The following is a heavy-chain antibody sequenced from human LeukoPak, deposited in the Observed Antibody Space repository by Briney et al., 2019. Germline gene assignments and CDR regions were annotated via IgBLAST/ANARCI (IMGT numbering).Heavy chain of an antibody. Sequence: GGSLRLSCAASGFNFGVFWMSWVRQAPGRGLQWVASMNEGGSHIYYEDSVKGRFTISRDNARKSLFLQMNSLRAEDTAVYYCARLFDGVTTFDYWGQGALVTVSS. CDR2: MNEGGSHI. CDR1: GFNFGVFW. V-gene: IGHV3-7*01. CDR3: ARLFDGVTTFDY. D-gene: IGHD1-1*01. J-gene: IGHJ4*02.